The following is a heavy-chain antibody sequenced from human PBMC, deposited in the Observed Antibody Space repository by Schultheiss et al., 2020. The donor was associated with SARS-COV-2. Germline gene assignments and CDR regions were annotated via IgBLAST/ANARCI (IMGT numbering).Heavy chain of an antibody. CDR2: IWYDGSNK. CDR3: ARVRSAARPYYYYYGMDV. J-gene: IGHJ6*02. Sequence: GGSLRLSCAASGFTFSSYGMHWVRQAPGKGLEWVAVIWYDGSNKYYADSVKGRFTISRDNSKNTLYLQMNSLRAEDTAVYYCARVRSAARPYYYYYGMDVWGQGTTVTVSS. D-gene: IGHD6-6*01. V-gene: IGHV3-33*01. CDR1: GFTFSSYG.